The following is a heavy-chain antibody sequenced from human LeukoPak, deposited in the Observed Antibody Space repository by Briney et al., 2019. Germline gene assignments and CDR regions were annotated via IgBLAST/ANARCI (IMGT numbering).Heavy chain of an antibody. J-gene: IGHJ4*02. D-gene: IGHD3-10*01. CDR1: GFTFSSHS. V-gene: IGHV3-48*01. Sequence: GGSLRLSCAASGFTFSSHSMNWVRQAPGKGLEWVSYISSSSSTIYYADSVKGRFTISRGNAKNSLYLQMNSLRAEDTAVYYCARKVRSGSLAGDPDYWGQGTLVTVSS. CDR2: ISSSSSTI. CDR3: ARKVRSGSLAGDPDY.